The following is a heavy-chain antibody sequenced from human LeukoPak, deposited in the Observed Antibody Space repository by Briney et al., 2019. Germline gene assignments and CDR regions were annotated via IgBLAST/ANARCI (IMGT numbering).Heavy chain of an antibody. V-gene: IGHV3-48*02. CDR1: EFTFTNFW. J-gene: IGHJ4*02. CDR2: VSSSSSTI. D-gene: IGHD6-13*01. Sequence: PGGSLRLSCAASEFTFTNFWMSWVRQAPGKGLEWVSYVSSSSSTIYYADSVKGRFTISRDNAKNSLYLQMNSLRDEDTAVYYCARVCPCSSWYTFDYWGQGTLVTVSS. CDR3: ARVCPCSSWYTFDY.